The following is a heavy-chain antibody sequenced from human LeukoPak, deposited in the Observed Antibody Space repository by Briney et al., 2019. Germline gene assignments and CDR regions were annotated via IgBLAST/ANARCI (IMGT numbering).Heavy chain of an antibody. V-gene: IGHV3-30*18. J-gene: IGHJ4*02. CDR2: ISSDGSNK. CDR1: GFTFSSYG. CDR3: AKAAGSGYYADY. Sequence: GRSLRLSCAASGFTFSSYGMHWVRQAPGKGLEWVAVISSDGSNKYYADSVKGRFTISRDNSKNTLYLQMNSLRAEDTAVYYCAKAAGSGYYADYWGQGTLVTVPS. D-gene: IGHD3-22*01.